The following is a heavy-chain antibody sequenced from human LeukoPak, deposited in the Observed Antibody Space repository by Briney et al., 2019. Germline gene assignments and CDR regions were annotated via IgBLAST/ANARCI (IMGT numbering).Heavy chain of an antibody. D-gene: IGHD2-15*01. J-gene: IGHJ4*02. Sequence: GGSLRLSCAASGFTFSNAWMSWVRQAPGKGRDWVGRIKSKTEGGTTDYAAPVKGRFTISRDDSKNTLYLQMNSLKTEDTAVYYCTGRIVVVVAATPRPENYFDYWGQGTLVTVSS. CDR1: GFTFSNAW. CDR2: IKSKTEGGTT. V-gene: IGHV3-15*01. CDR3: TGRIVVVVAATPRPENYFDY.